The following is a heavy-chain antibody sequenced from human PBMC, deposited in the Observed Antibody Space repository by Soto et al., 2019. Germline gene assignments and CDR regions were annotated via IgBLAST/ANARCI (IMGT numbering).Heavy chain of an antibody. CDR2: INHSGST. D-gene: IGHD1-26*01. Sequence: SETLSLTCAVYGGSFSGYYWSWIRQPPGKGLEWIGEINHSGSTYYNPSLKSRVTISVDTSKNQFSLKLSSVTAADTAVYYCARQYSGSSHFDFWGQGTLVTVSS. J-gene: IGHJ4*02. CDR3: ARQYSGSSHFDF. V-gene: IGHV4-34*01. CDR1: GGSFSGYY.